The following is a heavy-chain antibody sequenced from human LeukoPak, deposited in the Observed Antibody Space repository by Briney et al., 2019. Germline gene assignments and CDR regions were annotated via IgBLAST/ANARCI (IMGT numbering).Heavy chain of an antibody. Sequence: SETLSLTCTVSGGSISSSTYYWGWIRQPPGKGLEWIGSIYYSGSTYYSPSLKSRVTISVDTSKNQFSLKLSSVTAADTAVYYCARSGYCSSATCYTRDDAFDIWGQGTMVTVSS. CDR2: IYYSGST. CDR3: ARSGYCSSATCYTRDDAFDI. J-gene: IGHJ3*02. D-gene: IGHD2-2*02. CDR1: GGSISSSTYY. V-gene: IGHV4-39*07.